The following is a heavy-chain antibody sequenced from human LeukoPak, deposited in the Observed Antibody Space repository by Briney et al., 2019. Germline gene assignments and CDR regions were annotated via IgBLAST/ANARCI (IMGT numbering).Heavy chain of an antibody. Sequence: GGSLRLSCAASGFTFSSYGMHWVRQAPGKGLEWVAFIRYDGSNKYYADSVKGRFTISRDNSKSTLYLQMNSLRAEDTAVYYCAVAGGGTFDYWGQGILVTVSS. CDR1: GFTFSSYG. V-gene: IGHV3-30*02. CDR3: AVAGGGTFDY. D-gene: IGHD6-19*01. CDR2: IRYDGSNK. J-gene: IGHJ4*02.